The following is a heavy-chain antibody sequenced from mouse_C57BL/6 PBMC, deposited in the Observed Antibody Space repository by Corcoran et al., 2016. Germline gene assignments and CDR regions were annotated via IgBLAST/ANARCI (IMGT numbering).Heavy chain of an antibody. CDR2: INPNNGGT. J-gene: IGHJ3*01. CDR1: GYTFTDYN. Sequence: EVQLQQSGPELVKPGASVKIPCKASGYTFTDYNMDWVKQSHGKSLEWIGDINPNNGGTIYNQKFKGKATLTVDKSSSTAYLELRSLTSEDTAVYYCARPIYDGYYAWFAYWGQGTLVTVSA. CDR3: ARPIYDGYYAWFAY. D-gene: IGHD2-3*01. V-gene: IGHV1-18*01.